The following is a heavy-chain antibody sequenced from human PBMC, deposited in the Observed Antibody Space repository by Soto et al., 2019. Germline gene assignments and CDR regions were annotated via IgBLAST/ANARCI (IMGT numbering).Heavy chain of an antibody. CDR2: IWFDRSNK. CDR3: AHSSSWYYFDY. D-gene: IGHD6-13*01. CDR1: GFTFSSYG. J-gene: IGHJ4*02. V-gene: IGHV3-33*01. Sequence: QEQLVESGGGVVQPGRSLRLSCAASGFTFSSYGMHWVRQPPGKGLEWVAVIWFDRSNKHYADSVKGRFTISRDNSKNTLYLQMNSLRAEDTAVYYCAHSSSWYYFDYWGQGTLVTVSS.